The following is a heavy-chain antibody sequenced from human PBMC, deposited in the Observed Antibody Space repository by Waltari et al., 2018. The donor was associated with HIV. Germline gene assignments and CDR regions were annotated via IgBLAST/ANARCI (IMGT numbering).Heavy chain of an antibody. CDR1: GYTLSGYY. CDR3: ARDRVSGGHDWWFDL. D-gene: IGHD2-15*01. Sequence: QVQLVRSGAEVKKPGASVTVSCKASGYTLSGYYMQWVRQAPGQGLEWMGRIDLNSGGANYAQNFQDRVTMTRDTSISTAYMEVRSLTSDDTAVYYCARDRVSGGHDWWFDLWGRGTLVTVSS. V-gene: IGHV1-2*06. CDR2: IDLNSGGA. J-gene: IGHJ2*01.